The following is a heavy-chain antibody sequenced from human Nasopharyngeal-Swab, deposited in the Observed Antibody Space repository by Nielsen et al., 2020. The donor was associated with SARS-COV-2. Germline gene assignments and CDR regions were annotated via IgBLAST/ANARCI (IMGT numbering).Heavy chain of an antibody. CDR3: ARVCSGGSCYSTDYYYGMGV. J-gene: IGHJ6*02. CDR2: MNPNSGNT. V-gene: IGHV1-8*01. CDR1: GYTFTSYD. D-gene: IGHD2-15*01. Sequence: ASVKVSCKASGYTFTSYDINWVRQATGQGLEWMGWMNPNSGNTGYAQKFQGRVTMTRNTSISTAYMELSSLRSEDTAVYYCARVCSGGSCYSTDYYYGMGVWGQGITVTVSS.